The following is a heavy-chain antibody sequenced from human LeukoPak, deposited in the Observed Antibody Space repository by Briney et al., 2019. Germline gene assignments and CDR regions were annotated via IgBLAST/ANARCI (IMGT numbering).Heavy chain of an antibody. CDR3: AKDFVRVGATLLDY. CDR1: GFTFSDYN. J-gene: IGHJ4*02. Sequence: GGSLRLSCAASGFTFSDYNMRWIRQAPGKGLEWVSSISRSGSTKYYADSVKGRFTISRDNAKNSLYLQMNSLRAEDTALYYCAKDFVRVGATLLDYWGQGTLVTVSS. D-gene: IGHD1-26*01. V-gene: IGHV3-11*01. CDR2: ISRSGSTK.